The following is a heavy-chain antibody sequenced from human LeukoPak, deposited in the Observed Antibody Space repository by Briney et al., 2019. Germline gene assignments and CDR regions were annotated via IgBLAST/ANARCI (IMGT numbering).Heavy chain of an antibody. Sequence: TGGSLRLSCAASGFTFSSYGMHWVRQAPGKGLEWVAFIRYDGSNKYYADSVKGRFTISRDNSKNTLYLQMNSLRAEDTAVYYCANFYGSGSYLNSWGQGTLVTVSS. CDR1: GFTFSSYG. CDR3: ANFYGSGSYLNS. CDR2: IRYDGSNK. V-gene: IGHV3-30*02. J-gene: IGHJ4*02. D-gene: IGHD3-10*01.